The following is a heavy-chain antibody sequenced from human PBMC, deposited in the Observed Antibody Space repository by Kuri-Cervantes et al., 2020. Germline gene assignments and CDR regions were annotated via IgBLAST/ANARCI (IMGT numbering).Heavy chain of an antibody. V-gene: IGHV1-46*01. CDR1: GYTFTSYY. J-gene: IGHJ6*02. CDR2: INPSGGST. CDR3: ASGIDTAMVGPPFGMDV. D-gene: IGHD5-18*01. Sequence: ASVKVSCKASGYTFTSYYMHWVRQAPGQGLEWMGIINPSGGSTSYAQKFQGRVTMTRDTSTSTAYMELRSLRSDDTAVYYCASGIDTAMVGPPFGMDVWGQGTTVTVSS.